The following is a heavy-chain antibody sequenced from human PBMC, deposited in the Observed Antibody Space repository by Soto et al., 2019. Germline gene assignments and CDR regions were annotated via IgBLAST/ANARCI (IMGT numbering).Heavy chain of an antibody. D-gene: IGHD5-18*01. CDR1: GGTFSTYA. J-gene: IGHJ4*02. V-gene: IGHV1-69*13. CDR2: IIPMFGTA. CDR3: ASGIQLWLRRINNGYSG. Sequence: SVKVSCKAPGGTFSTYAISWVRQAPGQGLEWMGGIIPMFGTANYAQRFQDRVTITADESTDTVYMELSSLRSEDTAVYFCASGIQLWLRRINNGYSGWGQGTLVTVS.